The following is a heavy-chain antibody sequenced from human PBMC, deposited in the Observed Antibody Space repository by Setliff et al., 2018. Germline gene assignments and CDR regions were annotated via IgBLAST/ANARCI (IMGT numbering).Heavy chain of an antibody. D-gene: IGHD4-17*01. CDR1: RYTFNSYA. CDR2: INTNTGNP. Sequence: ASVKVSCKASRYTFNSYAMNWVRQAPGQGLEWMGWINTNTGNPTYAQGFTGRFVFSLDTSVSTAYLQISSLKAEDTAVYYCARDSPTVVTHLRVFDIWGQGTRVTVSS. CDR3: ARDSPTVVTHLRVFDI. J-gene: IGHJ3*02. V-gene: IGHV7-4-1*02.